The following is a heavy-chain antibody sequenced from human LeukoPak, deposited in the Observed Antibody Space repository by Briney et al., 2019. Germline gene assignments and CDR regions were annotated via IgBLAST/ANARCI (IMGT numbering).Heavy chain of an antibody. CDR1: GFTVSSNY. CDR3: ASSGYPYYYYYGMDV. V-gene: IGHV3-53*01. CDR2: IYSGGST. Sequence: GGSLRLSCAASGFTVSSNYMSWVRQAPGKGLEWVSVIYSGGSTYYADSVKGRFTISRDNSKNTLYLQMNSLRAGDTAVYYCASSGYPYYYYYGMDVWGQGTTVTVSS. J-gene: IGHJ6*02. D-gene: IGHD3-22*01.